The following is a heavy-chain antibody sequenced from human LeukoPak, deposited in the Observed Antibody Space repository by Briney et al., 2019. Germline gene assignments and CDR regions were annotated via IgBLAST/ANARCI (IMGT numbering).Heavy chain of an antibody. Sequence: PSETLSLTCTVSGGSISSYYLSWIRQPAGKGLEWIGRIYPSGSDYNPSLKSRVTMSLDTSKNQFSLKLSSVTAADTAVYYCARRGRGYCSGGSCYSQVYGYWGQGTLVTVSS. CDR3: ARRGRGYCSGGSCYSQVYGY. CDR2: IYPSGS. D-gene: IGHD2-15*01. CDR1: GGSISSYY. J-gene: IGHJ4*02. V-gene: IGHV4-4*07.